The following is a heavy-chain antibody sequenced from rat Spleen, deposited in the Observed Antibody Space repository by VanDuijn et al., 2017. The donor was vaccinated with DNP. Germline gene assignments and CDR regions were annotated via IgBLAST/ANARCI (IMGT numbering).Heavy chain of an antibody. J-gene: IGHJ4*01. CDR3: IRRTVVTGAMDA. Sequence: EVQLLESGGGLVQPGRSMKLSCAASGFTFSNFGMTWVRQAPAKGLEWVATISGSGGSTYYRDSVKGRFTISRDNAQSTLDLQMNSLRSEDTATYYCIRRTVVTGAMDAWGQGTAVAVSS. V-gene: IGHV5-46*01. CDR2: ISGSGGST. D-gene: IGHD1-1*01. CDR1: GFTFSNFG.